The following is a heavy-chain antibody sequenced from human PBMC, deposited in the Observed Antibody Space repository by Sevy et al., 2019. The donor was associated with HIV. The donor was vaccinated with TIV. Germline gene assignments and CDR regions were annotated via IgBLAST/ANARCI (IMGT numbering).Heavy chain of an antibody. CDR3: AREVGEGSSWHIDY. D-gene: IGHD6-13*01. J-gene: IGHJ4*02. V-gene: IGHV4-59*01. CDR1: GGSISSYY. Sequence: SETLSLTCTVSGGSISSYYWSWIRQPPGKGLEWIGYINYSGSTNYNPSLKSRVTISVDTSKNQFSLKLSSVTAADTAGYYCAREVGEGSSWHIDYWGQGTLVTVSS. CDR2: INYSGST.